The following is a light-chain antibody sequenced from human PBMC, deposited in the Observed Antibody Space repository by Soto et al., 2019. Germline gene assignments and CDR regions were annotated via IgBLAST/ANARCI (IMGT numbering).Light chain of an antibody. Sequence: EIVLTQSPGTLSLSPGERATLSCRASQSVSSSYLAWYQQKPGQAPRLLIYDASRATGIPDRFSGSGSGTDFTLTITRLEREDFAVYYCQHYGISPLFGPGTKVDI. CDR3: QHYGISPL. CDR1: QSVSSSY. CDR2: DAS. V-gene: IGKV3-20*01. J-gene: IGKJ3*01.